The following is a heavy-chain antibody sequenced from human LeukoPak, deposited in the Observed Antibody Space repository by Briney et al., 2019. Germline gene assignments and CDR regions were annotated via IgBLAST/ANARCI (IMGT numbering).Heavy chain of an antibody. J-gene: IGHJ4*02. V-gene: IGHV4-39*07. D-gene: IGHD1-14*01. CDR3: ARDRTGPFDY. CDR2: IYYSGST. Sequence: SETLSLTCTVSGGSISSSSYYWGWIRQPPGKGLEWIGSIYYSGSTYYNPSLKSRVTISVDTSKNQFSLKLSSVTAADTAAYYCARDRTGPFDYWGQGTLVTVSS. CDR1: GGSISSSSYY.